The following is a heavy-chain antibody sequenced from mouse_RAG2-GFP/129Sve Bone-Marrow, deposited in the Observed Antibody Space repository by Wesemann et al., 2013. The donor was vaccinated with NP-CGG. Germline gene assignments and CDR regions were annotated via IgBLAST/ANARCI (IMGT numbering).Heavy chain of an antibody. D-gene: IGHD2-14*01. J-gene: IGHJ3*01. CDR1: GFTFSSYA. V-gene: IGHV5-9-1*01. CDR2: ISSGGSYT. Sequence: EVMLVESGGGLVKPGGSLKLSCAASGFTFSSYAMSWVRQTPEKRLEWVATISSGGSYTYYPDSVKGRFTISRDNAKNTLYLQMSSLRSEDTAMYYCARRDYRYDGFAYWGQGTLVTVSA. CDR3: ARRDYRYDGFAY.